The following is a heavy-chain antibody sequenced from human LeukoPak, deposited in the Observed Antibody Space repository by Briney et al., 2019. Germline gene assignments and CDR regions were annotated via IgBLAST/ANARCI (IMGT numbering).Heavy chain of an antibody. V-gene: IGHV4-59*01. CDR1: GGSISTYY. D-gene: IGHD1-26*01. CDR2: VHYSGST. Sequence: SETLFLTCTVSGGSISTYYWSWIRQPPGKGLEWTGYVHYSGSTRYSPSLKSRVTISVDTSKNQFSLKLTSVTAADTAVYYCATNSGDYYWYFDLWGRGTLVTVSS. CDR3: ATNSGDYYWYFDL. J-gene: IGHJ2*01.